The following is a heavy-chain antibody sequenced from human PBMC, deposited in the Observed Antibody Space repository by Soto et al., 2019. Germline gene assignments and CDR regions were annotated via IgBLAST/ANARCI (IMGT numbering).Heavy chain of an antibody. CDR2: IFYAGAT. J-gene: IGHJ6*04. V-gene: IGHV4-59*02. D-gene: IGHD1-1*01. CDR1: GGSVSGYY. CDR3: TRHAIIPKLQYGMDV. Sequence: SETLSLTCTVSGGSVSGYYWSWIRQPPGKGLEWLGYIFYAGATLYNPSVKSRVTISVDTSKNQFSLRLSSLTAADTAVYYCTRHAIIPKLQYGMDVWGKGTTVTVS.